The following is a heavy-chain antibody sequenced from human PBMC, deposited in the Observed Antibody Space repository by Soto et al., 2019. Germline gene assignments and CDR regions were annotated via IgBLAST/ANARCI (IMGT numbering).Heavy chain of an antibody. V-gene: IGHV1-3*01. D-gene: IGHD6-19*01. CDR2: INAGNGNT. CDR1: GYTFTSYA. CDR3: ARANDGSGWSYQYGY. Sequence: ASVKVSCKASGYTFTSYAMHWVRQAPGQRLEWMGWINAGNGNTKYSQKFQGRVTITRDTSASTAYMELSSLRSEDTAVYYCARANDGSGWSYQYGYWGQGTLVTVSS. J-gene: IGHJ4*02.